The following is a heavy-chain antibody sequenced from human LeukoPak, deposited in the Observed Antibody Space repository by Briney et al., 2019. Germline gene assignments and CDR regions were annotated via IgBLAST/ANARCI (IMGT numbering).Heavy chain of an antibody. Sequence: ASETLSLICTVSGGSIKTNYWSWIRQPPGKGLEWIGYIYYSGSTNYNPSLKSRVTISVDKSKNQFSLKLSSVTAADTAVYYCARDPPVVPAAIRPEGDYWGQGTLVTVSS. V-gene: IGHV4-59*12. CDR2: IYYSGST. D-gene: IGHD2-2*01. CDR1: GGSIKTNY. CDR3: ARDPPVVPAAIRPEGDY. J-gene: IGHJ4*02.